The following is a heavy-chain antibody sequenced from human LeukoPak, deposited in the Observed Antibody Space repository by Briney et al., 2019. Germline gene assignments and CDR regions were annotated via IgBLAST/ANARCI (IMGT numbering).Heavy chain of an antibody. CDR2: ISYSGAT. D-gene: IGHD5-18*01. Sequence: SETLSLTCTVSGGSITSYFWSWIRQGPGEGLEWIAYISYSGATNYNPSLKSRVVISVDASKNQFSLNLRSVTAADTAVYYCAGEDFGGYRFDYWGQGTLVTVSS. CDR3: AGEDFGGYRFDY. CDR1: GGSITSYF. J-gene: IGHJ4*02. V-gene: IGHV4-59*01.